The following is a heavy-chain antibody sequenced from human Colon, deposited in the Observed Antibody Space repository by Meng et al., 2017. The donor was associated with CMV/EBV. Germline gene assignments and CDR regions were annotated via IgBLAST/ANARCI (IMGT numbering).Heavy chain of an antibody. CDR3: ARGRLPTDP. J-gene: IGHJ5*02. D-gene: IGHD4-11*01. V-gene: IGHV4-34*01. Sequence: QVQLQQWGEGLLKLSETLSLTSLVYGGSFSGSYWSWIRQPPGKGLEWIGEINHSGSTNYNPSLKSRVTISVDTSKNQFSLKLSSVTAADTAVYYCARGRLPTDPWGQGTLVTVSS. CDR2: INHSGST. CDR1: GGSFSGSY.